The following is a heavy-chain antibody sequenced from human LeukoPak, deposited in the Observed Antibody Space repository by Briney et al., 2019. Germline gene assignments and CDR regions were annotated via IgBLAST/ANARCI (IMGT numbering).Heavy chain of an antibody. V-gene: IGHV4-39*07. CDR1: GGSISSRGYY. D-gene: IGHD2-21*02. Sequence: PSETLSLTCTVSGGSISSRGYYWGWIRQPPGKGLQWIGNIYSSGSAIYNPSLRSRVTISVDSSKNQSSLKLSSVTAADTAVYFCARRPLTDLAFDVWGQGTMVTVSS. CDR3: ARRPLTDLAFDV. CDR2: IYSSGSA. J-gene: IGHJ3*01.